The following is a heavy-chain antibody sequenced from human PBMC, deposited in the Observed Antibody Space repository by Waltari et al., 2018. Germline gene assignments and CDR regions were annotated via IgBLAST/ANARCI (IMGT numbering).Heavy chain of an antibody. V-gene: IGHV3-43D*03. Sequence: EVNMVASGGGVVAFGGSMRLACVASGFKFVEYAMHWVRKGQGMGLQWISVISWASSVTNYVTKYADTVKGRFIISRDNRKNSVYVQMNSLKAEDSALYFCAKDVKAEDYSFTDVWGKGTTVTVSS. CDR2: ISWASSVTNYVT. CDR3: AKDVKAEDYSFTDV. J-gene: IGHJ6*04. D-gene: IGHD3-16*01. CDR1: GFKFVEYA.